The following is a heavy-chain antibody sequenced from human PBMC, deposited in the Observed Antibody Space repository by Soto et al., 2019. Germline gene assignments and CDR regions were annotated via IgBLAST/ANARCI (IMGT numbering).Heavy chain of an antibody. D-gene: IGHD3-3*01. V-gene: IGHV4-31*03. J-gene: IGHJ6*02. Sequence: QVQLQESGPGLVKPSQTLSLTCTVSGGSISSGGYYWSWIRQHPGKGLEWIGYTYYSGTTYYNPSLKSRVSISVELSKNQFSLKLSSVTAADTAVYYCARTSSISISAEVKYYYYYYDMDVWGQGTTVTVSS. CDR3: ARTSSISISAEVKYYYYYYDMDV. CDR2: TYYSGTT. CDR1: GGSISSGGYY.